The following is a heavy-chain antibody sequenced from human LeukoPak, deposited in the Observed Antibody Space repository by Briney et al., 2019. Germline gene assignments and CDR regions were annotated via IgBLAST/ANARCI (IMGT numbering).Heavy chain of an antibody. CDR3: ARTHSNYYGSGSQLYYFDY. V-gene: IGHV3-21*01. Sequence: GGSLRLSCAASGFTFSSYSVNWVRQAPGKGLEWVSSISSSSSYIYYADSVKGRFTISRDKAKNSLYLQMNSLRAEDTAVYYCARTHSNYYGSGSQLYYFDYWGQGTLVTVSS. CDR2: ISSSSSYI. CDR1: GFTFSSYS. J-gene: IGHJ4*02. D-gene: IGHD3-10*01.